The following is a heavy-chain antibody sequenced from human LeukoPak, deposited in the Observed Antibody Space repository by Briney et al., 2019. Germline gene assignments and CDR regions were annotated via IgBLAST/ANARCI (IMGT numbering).Heavy chain of an antibody. CDR1: GFTFSNFA. D-gene: IGHD6-19*01. J-gene: IGHJ5*02. CDR2: ISYDGSNK. CDR3: ARTQQWLATGGWYWFDT. Sequence: PGGSLRLSCAASGFTFSNFAMHWVRQAPGKGLEWVAVISYDGSNKYYADSVKGRFTISRDNSKNTLYLQMNSLRSEDTAVYYCARTQQWLATGGWYWFDTWGQGTLVTVSS. V-gene: IGHV3-30*04.